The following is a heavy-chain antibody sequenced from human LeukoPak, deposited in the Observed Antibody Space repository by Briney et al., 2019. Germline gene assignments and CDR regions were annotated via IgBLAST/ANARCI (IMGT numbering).Heavy chain of an antibody. D-gene: IGHD3-22*01. CDR2: IIPIFGTA. Sequence: SVKVSCKASGGTFSSYAISWVRQAPGQGLEWMGRIIPIFGTANYAQKCQGRVTITTDESTSTAYMELSSLRSEDTAVYYCAREYYYDSSGYYYVIDYWGQGTLVTVSS. V-gene: IGHV1-69*05. CDR3: AREYYYDSSGYYYVIDY. CDR1: GGTFSSYA. J-gene: IGHJ4*02.